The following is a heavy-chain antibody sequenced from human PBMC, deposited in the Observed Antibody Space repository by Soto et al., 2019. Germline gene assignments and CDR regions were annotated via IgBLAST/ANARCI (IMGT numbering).Heavy chain of an antibody. CDR1: GGSFSDYY. CDR3: ARAYTVTTNDAFDI. Sequence: QVQLQQWGAGLLKPSETLSLTCAVYGGSFSDYYGSWIRQPPGKGLEWIGEINHSGSTHYNPSLKSRVTISVDTSKNQFPLKLSSGTATDTAVYYCARAYTVTTNDAFDIWGQGTMVTVSS. J-gene: IGHJ3*02. V-gene: IGHV4-34*01. CDR2: INHSGST. D-gene: IGHD4-17*01.